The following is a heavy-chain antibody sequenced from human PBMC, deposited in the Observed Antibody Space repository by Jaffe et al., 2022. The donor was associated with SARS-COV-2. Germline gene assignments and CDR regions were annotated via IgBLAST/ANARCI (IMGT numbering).Heavy chain of an antibody. CDR3: ARETSQQLVQGDYYYYGMDV. J-gene: IGHJ6*02. CDR1: GGSISSGSYY. D-gene: IGHD6-13*01. Sequence: QVQLQESGPGLVKPSQTLSLTCTVSGGSISSGSYYWSWIRQPAGKGLEWIGRIYTSGSTNYNPSLKSRVTISVDTSKNQFSLKLSSVTAADTAVYYCARETSQQLVQGDYYYYGMDVWGQGTTVTVSS. CDR2: IYTSGST. V-gene: IGHV4-61*02.